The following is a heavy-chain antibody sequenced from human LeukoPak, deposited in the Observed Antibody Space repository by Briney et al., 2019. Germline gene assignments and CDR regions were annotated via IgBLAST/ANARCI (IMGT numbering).Heavy chain of an antibody. CDR3: ARLGGYDNYYYYGMDV. V-gene: IGHV5-51*01. J-gene: IGHJ6*04. CDR2: IYPGDSDT. Sequence: GESLKISCKGSGYSFSSYWIAWVRQMPGKGLEWMGIIYPGDSDTRYSPSFQGQVSISADKSISTAYLQWSSLKASDSAMCYCARLGGYDNYYYYGMDVWGKGTTVTVSS. D-gene: IGHD5-12*01. CDR1: GYSFSSYW.